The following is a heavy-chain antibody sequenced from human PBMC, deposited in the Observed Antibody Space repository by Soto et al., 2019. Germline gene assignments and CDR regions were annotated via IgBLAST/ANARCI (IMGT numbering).Heavy chain of an antibody. CDR3: AAPEAARSSGWYFGLDY. CDR1: GGSINTGNYY. D-gene: IGHD6-19*01. Sequence: SETLSLTCTVSGGSINTGNYYRSWIRQPPGEGLEWIGYILNSGSTYYNPSLKSRVTMSVDTSKNQFSLKMSSVTAADTAVYYCAAPEAARSSGWYFGLDYWSQGTLVTVSS. CDR2: ILNSGST. V-gene: IGHV4-30-4*01. J-gene: IGHJ4*02.